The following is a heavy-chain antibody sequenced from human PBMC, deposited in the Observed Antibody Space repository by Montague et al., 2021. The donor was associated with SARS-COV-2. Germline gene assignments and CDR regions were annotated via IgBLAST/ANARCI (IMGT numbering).Heavy chain of an antibody. V-gene: IGHV4-39*01. CDR2: IYYSGST. D-gene: IGHD3-3*01. J-gene: IGHJ5*02. CDR3: ARQKMGSVTIFGVVVHDRWFDP. CDR1: GGSISSSSYY. Sequence: SETLSLTCTVSGGSISSSSYYWGWIRQPPGKGLEWIGNIYYSGSTYYNPSLKSGVTISVDTSKNQFSLKLSSVTAADTAVYYCARQKMGSVTIFGVVVHDRWFDPWGQGTLVTVSS.